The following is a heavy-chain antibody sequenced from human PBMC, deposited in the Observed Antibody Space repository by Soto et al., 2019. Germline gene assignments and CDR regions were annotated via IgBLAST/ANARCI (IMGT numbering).Heavy chain of an antibody. J-gene: IGHJ4*02. CDR3: ATNYGSGSTHFDY. Sequence: QVQLVQSGAEVKKPGSSVRLSCTASGDTFSFYTISWVRQAPGQGPEWMGRIIPMVGMADYPQKFQGRVTISAEKSTSNAYMVLSSLRSDDTAVYFCATNYGSGSTHFDYWGQGTLVTVSS. CDR1: GDTFSFYT. D-gene: IGHD3-10*01. V-gene: IGHV1-69*02. CDR2: IIPMVGMA.